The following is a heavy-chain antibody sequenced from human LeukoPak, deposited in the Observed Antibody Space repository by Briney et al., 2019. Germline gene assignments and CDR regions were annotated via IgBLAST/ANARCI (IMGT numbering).Heavy chain of an antibody. CDR2: ITPSGSTT. Sequence: GGSLRLSCAASEFTFSSYAMSWVRQAPGKGLEWVSTITPSGSTTYYADSVKGRFTISRDNSKNALYLQMNSLRAEDTAVYYCARDRLWDSNPFDYWGQGTLVTVSS. D-gene: IGHD4-11*01. V-gene: IGHV3-23*01. CDR1: EFTFSSYA. J-gene: IGHJ4*02. CDR3: ARDRLWDSNPFDY.